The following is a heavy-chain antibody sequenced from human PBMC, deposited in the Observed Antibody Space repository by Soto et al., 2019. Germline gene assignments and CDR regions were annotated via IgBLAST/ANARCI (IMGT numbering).Heavy chain of an antibody. V-gene: IGHV3-21*01. CDR3: ARDREQWLVEGLVDY. CDR2: ISSSSSYI. J-gene: IGHJ4*02. CDR1: GFTFSSYS. D-gene: IGHD6-19*01. Sequence: EVQLVESGGGLVKPGGSLRLSCAASGFTFSSYSMNWVRQAPGKGLEWVSSISSSSSYIYYADSVKGRFTISRDNAKNSLYLQMNSLRGEDTAVYYCARDREQWLVEGLVDYWGQGTLVTVSS.